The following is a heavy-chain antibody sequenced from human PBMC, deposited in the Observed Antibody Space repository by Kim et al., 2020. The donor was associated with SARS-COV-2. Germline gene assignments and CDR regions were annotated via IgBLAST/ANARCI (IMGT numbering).Heavy chain of an antibody. J-gene: IGHJ6*02. Sequence: GGSLRLSCAASGFTFSSYSMNWVRQAPGKGLEWVSSISSSSSYIYYADSVKGRFTISRDNAKNSLYLQMNSLRAEDTAVYYCARDGWISPRVGGMDVWGQGTTVTVSS. V-gene: IGHV3-21*01. CDR2: ISSSSSYI. D-gene: IGHD6-19*01. CDR1: GFTFSSYS. CDR3: ARDGWISPRVGGMDV.